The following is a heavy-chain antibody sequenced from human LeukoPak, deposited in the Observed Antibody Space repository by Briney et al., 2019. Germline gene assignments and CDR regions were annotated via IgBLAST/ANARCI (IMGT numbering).Heavy chain of an antibody. J-gene: IGHJ4*02. CDR3: ARDELGQLVFDY. V-gene: IGHV3-48*01. CDR2: ISSSSSII. D-gene: IGHD6-13*01. CDR1: GFTFSSFS. Sequence: GGSLRLSCAASGFTFSSFSMNWVRQAPGKELEWVSYISSSSSIIYYADSVKGRFTISRDNAKNSLYLQMNSLRAEDTAVYYCARDELGQLVFDYWGQGTLVTVSS.